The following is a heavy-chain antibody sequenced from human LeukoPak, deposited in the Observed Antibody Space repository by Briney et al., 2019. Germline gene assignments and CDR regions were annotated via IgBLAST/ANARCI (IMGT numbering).Heavy chain of an antibody. CDR1: GGSISSSSYY. CDR2: IYYSGST. V-gene: IGHV4-39*01. CDR3: ARRRYYDGSGYLE. Sequence: SETLSLTCTVSGGSISSSSYYWGWIRQPPGKGLEWIGSIYYSGSTYYNPSLKSRVTISVDPSNNQFSLNLRSVTAADTAVYYCARRRYYDGSGYLEWGQGTLLSVSS. J-gene: IGHJ1*01. D-gene: IGHD3-22*01.